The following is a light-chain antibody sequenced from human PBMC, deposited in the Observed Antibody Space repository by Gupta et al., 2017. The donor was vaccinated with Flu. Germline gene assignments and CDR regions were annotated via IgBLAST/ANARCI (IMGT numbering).Light chain of an antibody. CDR2: GAS. CDR3: QQYAGEPRT. Sequence: ELVLTQSPGTLSLSPGERATLSCRASQSVSSSYLAWYQQKPGQAPRLLIEGASSRATGIPDRFSGRGSGPDCTRTISRLEPEAGAVYSGQQYAGEPRTFGEGTKVEMK. CDR1: QSVSSSY. J-gene: IGKJ4*02. V-gene: IGKV3-20*01.